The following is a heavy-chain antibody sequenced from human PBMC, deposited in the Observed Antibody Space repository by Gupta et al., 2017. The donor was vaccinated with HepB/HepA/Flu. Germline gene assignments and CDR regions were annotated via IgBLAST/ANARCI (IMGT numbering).Heavy chain of an antibody. J-gene: IGHJ4*02. CDR2: IDWDDGR. V-gene: IGHV2-70*04. CDR3: ARTYGSGTDYDY. Sequence: QVTLKESGPALVKFTQTLTLTCTFSGFSLSTSGLRVSWIRQPPGKALEWLARIDWDDGRFYSTALKNRRTISNNNNKNKVVFTLTNMEPVDEATYYYARTYGSGTDYDYWGQGTLVTVSS. CDR1: GFSLSTSGLR. D-gene: IGHD3-10*01.